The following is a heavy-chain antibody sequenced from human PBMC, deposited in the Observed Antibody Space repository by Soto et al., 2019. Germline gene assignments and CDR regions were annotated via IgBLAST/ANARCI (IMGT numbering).Heavy chain of an antibody. CDR3: ARTLPGRGGMDI. D-gene: IGHD3-10*01. CDR2: ISTTNVNS. V-gene: IGHV1-18*01. J-gene: IGHJ6*02. Sequence: ASVKVSCKTSGYAFSNYAITWVRQAPGQGLEWMGWISTTNVNSNYAQEFRGRVTMTKDTSTTTAYMELRSLRPDDTAVYYCARTLPGRGGMDIWGQGTTVTVSS. CDR1: GYAFSNYA.